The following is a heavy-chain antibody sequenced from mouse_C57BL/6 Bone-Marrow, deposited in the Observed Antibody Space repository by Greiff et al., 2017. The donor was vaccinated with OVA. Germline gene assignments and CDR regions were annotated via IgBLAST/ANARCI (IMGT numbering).Heavy chain of an antibody. D-gene: IGHD3-2*02. Sequence: QVQLQQSGAELARPGASVKLSCKASGYTLTSYGISWVKQRTGQGLEWIGEIYPRSGNTYYNEKFKGKATLTADKSSSTAYMELRSLTSEDSAVYYCTVQLRLPWFAYWGQGTLVTVSA. CDR2: IYPRSGNT. CDR3: TVQLRLPWFAY. V-gene: IGHV1-81*01. J-gene: IGHJ3*01. CDR1: GYTLTSYG.